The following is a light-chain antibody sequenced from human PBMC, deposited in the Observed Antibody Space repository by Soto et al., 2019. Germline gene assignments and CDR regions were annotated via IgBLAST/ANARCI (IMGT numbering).Light chain of an antibody. J-gene: IGLJ3*02. Sequence: QSVLTQPPSVSGAPGQRGTISCTGSRSNIGAGYDVHWYQQLPGTAPKLLIYGNSNRPSGVPDRLSGSKSGTSASLAITGLQAEDEADYYCQSYDSSLSNWVFGGGTKLTVL. CDR1: RSNIGAGYD. CDR2: GNS. CDR3: QSYDSSLSNWV. V-gene: IGLV1-40*01.